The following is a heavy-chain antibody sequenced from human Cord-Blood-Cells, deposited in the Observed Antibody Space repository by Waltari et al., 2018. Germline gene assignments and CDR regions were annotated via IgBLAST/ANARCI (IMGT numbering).Heavy chain of an antibody. CDR3: AKGTLRFLEFDY. J-gene: IGHJ4*02. CDR2: IRYDGSNK. CDR1: GFTFSSYG. Sequence: QVQLVEFGGGVVQPGGSLRLSCAASGFTFSSYGMHWVRQAPGKGLEWVAFIRYDGSNKYYADSVKGRFTISRDNSKNTLYLQMNSLRAEDTAVYYCAKGTLRFLEFDYWGQGTLVTVSS. D-gene: IGHD3-3*01. V-gene: IGHV3-30*02.